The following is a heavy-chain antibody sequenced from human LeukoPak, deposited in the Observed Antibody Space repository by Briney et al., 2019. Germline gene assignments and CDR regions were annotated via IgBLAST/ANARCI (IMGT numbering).Heavy chain of an antibody. D-gene: IGHD5-12*01. CDR2: IYHSGST. CDR1: GGSISSYY. Sequence: SETLSLTCTVSGGSISSYYWGWIRQPPGKGLEWIGSIYHSGSTYYNPSLKSRVTISVDTSKNQFSLKLSSVTAAATAVYYCARENSGYDPAGLGPGDYWGQGTLVTVSS. CDR3: ARENSGYDPAGLGPGDY. V-gene: IGHV4-38-2*02. J-gene: IGHJ4*02.